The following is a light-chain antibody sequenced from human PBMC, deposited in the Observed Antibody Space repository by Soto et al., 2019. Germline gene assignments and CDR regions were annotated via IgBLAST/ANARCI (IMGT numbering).Light chain of an antibody. Sequence: DIQMTQSPSPLSASVGDRGTLTFRASQSISSWLAWYQQKPGKAPKGLIYDASSLESGVPSRFSGSGSGTEFTLTISSLQPDDFATYYCQQYNSYSSFTFGQGTKLEIK. CDR1: QSISSW. V-gene: IGKV1-5*01. CDR3: QQYNSYSSFT. J-gene: IGKJ2*01. CDR2: DAS.